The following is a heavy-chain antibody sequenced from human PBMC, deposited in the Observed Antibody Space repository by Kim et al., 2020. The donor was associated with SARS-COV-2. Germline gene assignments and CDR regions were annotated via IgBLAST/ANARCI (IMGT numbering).Heavy chain of an antibody. V-gene: IGHV4-31*03. D-gene: IGHD4-4*01. CDR3: QTVTPRGIDY. J-gene: IGHJ4*02. CDR2: IYYSGST. Sequence: SETLSLTCTVSGGSISSGGYYWSWIRQHPGKGLEWIGYIYYSGSTYYNPSLKSRVTISVDTSKNQFSLKLSSVTAADTAVYYCQTVTPRGIDYWGQGTLVTVSS. CDR1: GGSISSGGYY.